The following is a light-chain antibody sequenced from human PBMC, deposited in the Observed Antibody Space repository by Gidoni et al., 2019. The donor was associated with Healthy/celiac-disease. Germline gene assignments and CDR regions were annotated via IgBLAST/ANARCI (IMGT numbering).Light chain of an antibody. J-gene: IGKJ2*01. CDR1: QSISSW. V-gene: IGKV1-5*03. CDR2: KAS. Sequence: DIQMTQSPSTLSASVGDRVTITCRARQSISSWLAWYQQKPGKAPKLLIYKASSLESGVPSRFSGSGSGTEFTLTISSLQPDDFATYYCQQYNSSPYTFGQGTQLEIK. CDR3: QQYNSSPYT.